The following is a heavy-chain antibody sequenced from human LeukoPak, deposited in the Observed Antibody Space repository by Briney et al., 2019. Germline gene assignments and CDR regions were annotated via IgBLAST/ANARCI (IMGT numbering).Heavy chain of an antibody. CDR1: GYTFTSYA. J-gene: IGHJ6*03. Sequence: ASVKVSCKASGYTFTSYAISWVRQAPGQGLEWMGWINPNSGGTNYAQKFQGRVAMTRDTSISTAYMEMSSLRADDTAVYYCAREVLGEQLAPAPYYYYYMDVWGKGTTVTVSS. D-gene: IGHD6-13*01. V-gene: IGHV1-2*02. CDR3: AREVLGEQLAPAPYYYYYMDV. CDR2: INPNSGGT.